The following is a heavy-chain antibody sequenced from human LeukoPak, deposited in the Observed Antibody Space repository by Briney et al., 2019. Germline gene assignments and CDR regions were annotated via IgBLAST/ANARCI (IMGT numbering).Heavy chain of an antibody. V-gene: IGHV3-23*01. CDR1: GFTFSSYA. CDR3: ARYTIAAEDYFDY. D-gene: IGHD6-13*01. Sequence: GGSLRLSCAASGFTFSSYAMSWVRQAPGKGLEWVSAISGSGGSTYYEDSVKGRFTISRDNSKNTLYLQTSNLRAEDTAVYYCARYTIAAEDYFDYWGQGTLVTVSS. J-gene: IGHJ4*02. CDR2: ISGSGGST.